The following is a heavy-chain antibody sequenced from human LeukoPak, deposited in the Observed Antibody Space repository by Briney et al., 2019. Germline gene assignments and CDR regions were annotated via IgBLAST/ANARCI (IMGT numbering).Heavy chain of an antibody. Sequence: SETLSLTCAVYGGCFSGYYWSWIRQSAGKGLEWIGRIYTSGSTNYNPSLKSRVTMSVDTSKNQFSLKLSSVTAADTAVYYCARDRVINAFDIWGQGTMVTVSS. J-gene: IGHJ3*02. CDR2: IYTSGST. CDR3: ARDRVINAFDI. CDR1: GGCFSGYY. D-gene: IGHD2-21*01. V-gene: IGHV4-4*07.